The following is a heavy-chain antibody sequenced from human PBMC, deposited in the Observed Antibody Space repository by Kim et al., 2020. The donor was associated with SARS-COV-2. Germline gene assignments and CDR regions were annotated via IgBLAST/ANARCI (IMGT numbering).Heavy chain of an antibody. CDR2: IKQDGSEK. CDR3: ARDSNDIVVVPAADDY. V-gene: IGHV3-7*03. CDR1: GFTFSSYW. J-gene: IGHJ4*02. D-gene: IGHD2-2*01. Sequence: GGSLRLSCAASGFTFSSYWMSWVRQAPGKGLEWVANIKQDGSEKYYVDSVKGRFTISRDNAKNSLYLQMNSLRAEDTAVYYCARDSNDIVVVPAADDYWGQGTLVTVSS.